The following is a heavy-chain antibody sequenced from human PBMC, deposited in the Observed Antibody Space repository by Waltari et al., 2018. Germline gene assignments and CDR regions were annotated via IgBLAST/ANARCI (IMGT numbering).Heavy chain of an antibody. D-gene: IGHD2-15*01. V-gene: IGHV3-13*01. CDR1: GFPFSSND. Sequence: EVQLVESGGGLVQPGGSLRLSWAASGFPFSSNDMHWVRQATGKGLEWVSASSSTGDTYYAASVRGRFTSSREKAQRAVYLQMNSLRAGDTALYYCATISSVAIHWGQGTTVTVSS. CDR3: ATISSVAIH. CDR2: SSSTGDT. J-gene: IGHJ6*02.